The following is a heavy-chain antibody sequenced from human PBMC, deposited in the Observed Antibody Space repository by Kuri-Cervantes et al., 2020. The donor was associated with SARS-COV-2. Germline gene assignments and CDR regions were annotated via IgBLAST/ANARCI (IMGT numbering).Heavy chain of an antibody. CDR3: ARIPFGYYMHYYYYYMDV. Sequence: SETLSLTCTVSGGSISSYYWSWIRQPPGKGLEWIGYIYYSGRTNYNPSLKSRVTISVDTSKNQFSLKLSSVTAADTAVYYCARIPFGYYMHYYYYYMDVWGKGTTVTVSS. CDR1: GGSISSYY. D-gene: IGHD3-3*01. J-gene: IGHJ6*03. V-gene: IGHV4-59*01. CDR2: IYYSGRT.